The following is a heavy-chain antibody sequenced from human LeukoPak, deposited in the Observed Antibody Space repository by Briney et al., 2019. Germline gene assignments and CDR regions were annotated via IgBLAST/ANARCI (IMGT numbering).Heavy chain of an antibody. CDR2: IRSKANDHAT. J-gene: IGHJ4*02. Sequence: GVSLRLSCAASGFTFSGSAMHWVRQSPGKGLEWVGRIRSKANDHATAYAASVRGRFTISRDDSKNTAYLQMNSLKTEDTAVYYCTRRLMTTVNDYWGQGTLVTVSS. D-gene: IGHD4-17*01. CDR1: GFTFSGSA. V-gene: IGHV3-73*01. CDR3: TRRLMTTVNDY.